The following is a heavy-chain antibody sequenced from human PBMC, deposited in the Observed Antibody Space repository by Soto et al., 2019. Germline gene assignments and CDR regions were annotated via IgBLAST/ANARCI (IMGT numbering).Heavy chain of an antibody. CDR1: GYTFTSYY. J-gene: IGHJ6*02. CDR3: ARDPTIYGGNPYYYYGMDV. D-gene: IGHD2-15*01. Sequence: QVQLVQSGAEVKKPGASVKVSCKASGYTFTSYYMHWVRQAPGQGLEWMGIINPSGGSTSYAQKFQGRVTMTRYTSTSTVYMELSSLRSEDTAVYYCARDPTIYGGNPYYYYGMDVWGQGTTVTVSS. CDR2: INPSGGST. V-gene: IGHV1-46*01.